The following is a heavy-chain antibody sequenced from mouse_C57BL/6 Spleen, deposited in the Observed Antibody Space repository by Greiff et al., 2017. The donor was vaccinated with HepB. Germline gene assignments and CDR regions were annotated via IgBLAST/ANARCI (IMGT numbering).Heavy chain of an antibody. CDR3: ARSDYYGSSYGWYFDV. CDR2: INPNNGGT. D-gene: IGHD1-1*01. J-gene: IGHJ1*03. Sequence: VQLQQSGPELVKPGASVKMSCKASGYTFTDYNMHWVKQSHGKSLEWIGYINPNNGGTSYNQKFKGKATLTVNKSSSTAYMELRSLTSEDSAVYYCARSDYYGSSYGWYFDVWGTGTTVTVSS. V-gene: IGHV1-22*01. CDR1: GYTFTDYN.